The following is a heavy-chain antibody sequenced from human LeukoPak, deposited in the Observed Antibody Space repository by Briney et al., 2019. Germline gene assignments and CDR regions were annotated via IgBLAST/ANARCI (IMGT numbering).Heavy chain of an antibody. CDR1: GFTFSSYS. J-gene: IGHJ4*02. CDR2: ISSSSSYI. V-gene: IGHV3-21*04. D-gene: IGHD1-26*01. CDR3: AREAIGVGATAFDY. Sequence: GGSLRLSCAASGFTFSSYSMNWVRQAPGKGLEWVSSISSSSSYIYYADSVKGRFTISRDNAKNSLYLQMNSLRAEDTAVYYCAREAIGVGATAFDYWGQGTLVTVSS.